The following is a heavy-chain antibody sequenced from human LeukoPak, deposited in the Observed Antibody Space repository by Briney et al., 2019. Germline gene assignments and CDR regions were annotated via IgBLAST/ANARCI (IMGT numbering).Heavy chain of an antibody. V-gene: IGHV1-2*02. D-gene: IGHD4/OR15-4a*01. J-gene: IGHJ4*02. Sequence: ASVTVSCKASGYTFTVHYLHWLRQAPGQGLEWMGWIKPDSGATNFAQNFQGRVTMTSDTSINIAYMELSSLTSDDTAMYYCARDHDYGPDYWGQGTLVTVSA. CDR2: IKPDSGAT. CDR3: ARDHDYGPDY. CDR1: GYTFTVHY.